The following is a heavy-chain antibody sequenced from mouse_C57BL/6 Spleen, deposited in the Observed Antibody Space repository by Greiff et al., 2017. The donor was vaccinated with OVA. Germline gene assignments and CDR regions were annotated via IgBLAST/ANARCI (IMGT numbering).Heavy chain of an antibody. CDR1: GYTFTSYW. CDR3: SRRGDGYYVDCFDY. CDR2: IHPNSGST. D-gene: IGHD2-3*01. Sequence: QVHVKQPGAELVKPGASVKLSCKASGYTFTSYWMHWVKQRPGQGLEWIGMIHPNSGSTKYNEKFQSKATLTVDTSSSTAYMQLSSLTSEDSAVYDCSRRGDGYYVDCFDYWGQGTTLTVSA. V-gene: IGHV1-64*01. J-gene: IGHJ2*01.